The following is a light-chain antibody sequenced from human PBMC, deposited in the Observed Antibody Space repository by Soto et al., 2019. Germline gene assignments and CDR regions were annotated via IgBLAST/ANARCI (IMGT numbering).Light chain of an antibody. CDR3: QQYGRSPIT. CDR2: GAS. J-gene: IGKJ5*01. CDR1: QSVSGGY. Sequence: EIVLTQSPGTLSLSPGERATLSCRASQSVSGGYLGWYQQKPGQAPRLLIYGASSRATGIPDRISGSGSGTDFTLTISRLEPEDSAVYSCQQYGRSPITFGQGTRLEIK. V-gene: IGKV3-20*01.